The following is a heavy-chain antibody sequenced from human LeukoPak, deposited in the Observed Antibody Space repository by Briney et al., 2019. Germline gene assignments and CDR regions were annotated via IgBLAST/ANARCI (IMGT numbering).Heavy chain of an antibody. Sequence: GASVKVSCKASGYTFTGYYMHWVRQAPGQGLEWMGWINPNSGGTNYAQKFQGWVTMTRDTSISTAYMELSRLRSDDTAVYYCARGPTTGDYPGYYYGMDVWGQGTTVTVSS. CDR3: ARGPTTGDYPGYYYGMDV. J-gene: IGHJ6*02. CDR1: GYTFTGYY. CDR2: INPNSGGT. V-gene: IGHV1-2*04. D-gene: IGHD4-17*01.